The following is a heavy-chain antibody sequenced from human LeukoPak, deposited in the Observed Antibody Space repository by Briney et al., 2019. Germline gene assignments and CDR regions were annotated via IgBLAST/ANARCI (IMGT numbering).Heavy chain of an antibody. Sequence: PGGSLRLSCAASGFTFSSYGIHWVRQAPGKGLEWVAFIRYGVSNEYYADSVKGRFTISRDNSKNSLYLQMNSLRAEDTAVYYCAKSRAPTAAPDAFDIWGQGTMVTVSS. CDR3: AKSRAPTAAPDAFDI. CDR2: IRYGVSNE. D-gene: IGHD1-14*01. CDR1: GFTFSSYG. V-gene: IGHV3-30*02. J-gene: IGHJ3*02.